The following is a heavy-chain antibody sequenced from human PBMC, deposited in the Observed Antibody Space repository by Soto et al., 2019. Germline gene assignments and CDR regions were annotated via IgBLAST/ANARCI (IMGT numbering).Heavy chain of an antibody. CDR2: IVPIFETL. CDR3: VVMGNVAVSNPRIFDY. Sequence: QVQLVQSGAEVKKPGSSVKVSCKASGATFSGYAINWVRQAPGQGLEWLGRIVPIFETLNYAERFQGRVAITADESTTTVYMELTNLTHEDTAVYYCVVMGNVAVSNPRIFDYWGQGTQVTVAS. V-gene: IGHV1-69*18. J-gene: IGHJ4*02. CDR1: GATFSGYA. D-gene: IGHD6-19*01.